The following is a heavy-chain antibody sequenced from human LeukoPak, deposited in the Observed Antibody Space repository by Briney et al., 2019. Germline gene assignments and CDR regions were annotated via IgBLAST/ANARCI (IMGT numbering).Heavy chain of an antibody. D-gene: IGHD2-2*01. CDR1: GGTFSSYA. V-gene: IGHV1-69*05. Sequence: ASVKVSCKASGGTFSSYAISWVRQAPGQGLEWMGGIIPIFGTANYAQKFQGRVTMTRDTSTSTVYMELSSLRSEDTAVYYCARGWPGGYCSSTSCYTGYFDYWGQGTLVTVSS. CDR3: ARGWPGGYCSSTSCYTGYFDY. CDR2: IIPIFGTA. J-gene: IGHJ4*02.